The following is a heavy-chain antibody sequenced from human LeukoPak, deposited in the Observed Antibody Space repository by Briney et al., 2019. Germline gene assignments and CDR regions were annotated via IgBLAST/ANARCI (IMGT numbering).Heavy chain of an antibody. J-gene: IGHJ6*03. V-gene: IGHV3-53*01. CDR3: ARAQWRTYSYYYMDV. Sequence: PGGSLRLSCAASGFTVSFNYMSWVRQASGKGLEWISVIYSGGSTYYADSAKGRFTISRDDSKNTLYLQMNSLRAEDTAIYYCARAQWRTYSYYYMDVWGKGTTVTVSS. CDR1: GFTVSFNY. CDR2: IYSGGST. D-gene: IGHD6-19*01.